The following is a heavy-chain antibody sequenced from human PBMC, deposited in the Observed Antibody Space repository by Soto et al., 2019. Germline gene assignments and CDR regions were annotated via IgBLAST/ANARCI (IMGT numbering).Heavy chain of an antibody. V-gene: IGHV3-11*01. J-gene: IGHJ5*02. D-gene: IGHD5-18*01. Sequence: GSLRLSCAASGFTFSDYYMSWIRQAPGKGLEWISYISSDGSTIYYADSVQGRFTISRDSAKNSLYLQMNSLRAEDTAVYYCARDLVGTFMVPWFDPWGQGTLVTVSS. CDR1: GFTFSDYY. CDR3: ARDLVGTFMVPWFDP. CDR2: ISSDGSTI.